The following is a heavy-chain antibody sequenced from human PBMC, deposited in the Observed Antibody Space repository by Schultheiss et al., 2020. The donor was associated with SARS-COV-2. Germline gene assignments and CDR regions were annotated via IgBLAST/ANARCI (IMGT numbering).Heavy chain of an antibody. CDR1: GFTFSSYD. V-gene: IGHV3-30*01. Sequence: GESLKISCAASGFTFSSYDMHWVRQAPGKGLEWVAVISYDGSNKYYADSVKGRFTISRDNSKNTLYLQMNSLRAEDTAVYYCARSPSKQLDLFCYYYGMDVWGQGTTVTVSS. CDR3: ARSPSKQLDLFCYYYGMDV. D-gene: IGHD6-13*01. J-gene: IGHJ6*02. CDR2: ISYDGSNK.